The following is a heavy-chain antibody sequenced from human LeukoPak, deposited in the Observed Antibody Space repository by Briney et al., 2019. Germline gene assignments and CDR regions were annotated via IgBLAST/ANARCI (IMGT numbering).Heavy chain of an antibody. J-gene: IGHJ4*02. CDR3: ARGSRSFDWLRSYFDF. V-gene: IGHV1-69-2*01. CDR1: GYTFNDYY. Sequence: ASVKVSCKASGYTFNDYYIHWVQQAPGKGLEWMGRVDLEDGDTIYAEKFQGRVTITADTSTDTAYMDLSSLRSFDTAVYYFARGSRSFDWLRSYFDFWGQGTLVSVSS. D-gene: IGHD3-9*01. CDR2: VDLEDGDT.